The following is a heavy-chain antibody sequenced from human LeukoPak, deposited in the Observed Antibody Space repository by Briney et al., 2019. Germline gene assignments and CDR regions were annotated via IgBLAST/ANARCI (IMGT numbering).Heavy chain of an antibody. J-gene: IGHJ5*01. CDR3: ARRYCSGGSCYDWFDS. V-gene: IGHV3-21*01. CDR1: GFTFSSYT. D-gene: IGHD2-15*01. Sequence: GGSLRLSCAASGFTFSSYTMNWVRQAPGKGLEWVSSISSSSIYIYYADSLKGRFTISRDNAKNSIYLQMNSLRAEDTAVYYCARRYCSGGSCYDWFDSWGQETLVTVSS. CDR2: ISSSSIYI.